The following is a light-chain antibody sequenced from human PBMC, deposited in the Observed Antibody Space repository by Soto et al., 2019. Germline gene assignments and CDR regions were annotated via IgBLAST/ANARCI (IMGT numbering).Light chain of an antibody. Sequence: EIVLTQSPGTLSSSPGERATLSCRASQSVSSSYLAWYQQKPGQTPRLLIYAASSRATGIPDRFSGSGSGTDFSLTISRLEPEDFAVYYCQQYGNSVYTFGQGTKLEIK. V-gene: IGKV3-20*01. CDR1: QSVSSSY. CDR3: QQYGNSVYT. J-gene: IGKJ2*01. CDR2: AAS.